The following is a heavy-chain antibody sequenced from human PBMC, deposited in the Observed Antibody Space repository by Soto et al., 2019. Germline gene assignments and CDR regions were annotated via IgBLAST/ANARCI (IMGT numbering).Heavy chain of an antibody. CDR3: ASYYYDSSGDNWFDP. J-gene: IGHJ5*02. D-gene: IGHD3-22*01. CDR1: GDSVSSNSAA. CDR2: TYYRSKWYN. V-gene: IGHV6-1*01. Sequence: SETLSLTCAISGDSVSSNSAAWNWIRQSPSRGLERLGRTYYRSKWYNDYAVSVKSRITINPDTSKNQFSLQLNSVTPEDTAVYYCASYYYDSSGDNWFDPWGQGTLVTVSS.